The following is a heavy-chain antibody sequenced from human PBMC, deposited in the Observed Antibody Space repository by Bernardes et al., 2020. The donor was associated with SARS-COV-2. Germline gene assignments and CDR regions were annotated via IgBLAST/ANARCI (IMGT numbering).Heavy chain of an antibody. CDR3: ARGSPFDWSSENGMDV. Sequence: GGSLRLSCAASGFSFNNYWMSWVRQAPGKGLEWVANIKQDGGEKYYVDSVKGRFTISRDNAKNSLYLQMNSLRAEDTAIYYCARGSPFDWSSENGMDVRGQGTTVTVSS. D-gene: IGHD3-9*01. CDR1: GFSFNNYW. J-gene: IGHJ6*01. CDR2: IKQDGGEK. V-gene: IGHV3-7*03.